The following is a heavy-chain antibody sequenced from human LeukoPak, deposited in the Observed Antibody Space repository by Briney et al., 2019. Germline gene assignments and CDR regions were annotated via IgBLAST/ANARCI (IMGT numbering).Heavy chain of an antibody. D-gene: IGHD3-10*01. CDR1: GFTFSSYG. Sequence: VGSLRLSCAASGFTFSSYGMHWVRQAPRKELEWVAFIRYDGSNKYYADSVKGRFTISRDNSKNSLYLQMNSLRAEDTAVYYCAKDSVWFGEWGYYFDYWAREPWSPSPQ. CDR2: IRYDGSNK. CDR3: AKDSVWFGEWGYYFDY. J-gene: IGHJ4*02. V-gene: IGHV3-30*02.